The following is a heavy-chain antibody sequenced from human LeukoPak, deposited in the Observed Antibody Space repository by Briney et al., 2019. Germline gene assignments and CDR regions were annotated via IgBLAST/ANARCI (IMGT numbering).Heavy chain of an antibody. CDR1: GYSFTSYW. CDR2: IDPSDSYT. V-gene: IGHV5-10-1*01. CDR3: ARQVAAPLDY. D-gene: IGHD2-15*01. J-gene: IGHJ4*02. Sequence: GESLKISCKGSGYSFTSYWMSWVRQMPGKGLEWMGRIDPSDSYTNYSPSFQGHVTISADKSISTAYLQWSSLKASDTAMYYCARQVAAPLDYWGQGTLVTVSS.